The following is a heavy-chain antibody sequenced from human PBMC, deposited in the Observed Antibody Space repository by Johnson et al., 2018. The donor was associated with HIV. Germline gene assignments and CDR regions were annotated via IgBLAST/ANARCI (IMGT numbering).Heavy chain of an antibody. CDR3: STDYTYPRITGTTGSAFDI. Sequence: QVQLVESGGGVVQPGRSLRLSCAASGFTFSSYAMHWVRQAPGKGLEWVAVISYDGSNKYYGDSVKGRFTISRDNSKNTLYVQMNSLKTEDTAVYYCSTDYTYPRITGTTGSAFDIWGQGTMVTVSS. CDR1: GFTFSSYA. J-gene: IGHJ3*02. V-gene: IGHV3-30*04. D-gene: IGHD1-7*01. CDR2: ISYDGSNK.